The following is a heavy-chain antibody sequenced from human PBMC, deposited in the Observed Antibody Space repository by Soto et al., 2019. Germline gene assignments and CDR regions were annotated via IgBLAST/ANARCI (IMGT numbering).Heavy chain of an antibody. Sequence: SETLSLTCTVSGGSISSGGYYWSWIRQHPGKGLEWIGYIYYSGSTYYNPSLKSRVTISVDTSKNQFSLKLSSVTAADTAVYYCARATYYDFPGWFDPWGQGTLVTSPQ. CDR1: GGSISSGGYY. D-gene: IGHD3-3*01. J-gene: IGHJ5*02. CDR3: ARATYYDFPGWFDP. V-gene: IGHV4-31*03. CDR2: IYYSGST.